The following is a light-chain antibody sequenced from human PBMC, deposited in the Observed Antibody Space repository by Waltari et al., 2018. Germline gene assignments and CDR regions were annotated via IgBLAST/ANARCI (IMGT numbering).Light chain of an antibody. Sequence: QSVLTQPPSVSGAPGQQITISCAGASSNIGAGYDSPWYQRLPGKPPKLLIYDNTNRPSGVPDRISGSKSATSASLVITGLQAEDEADYFCQSYDRSLSGAVFGGGTKVTVL. V-gene: IGLV1-40*01. J-gene: IGLJ3*02. CDR2: DNT. CDR1: SSNIGAGYD. CDR3: QSYDRSLSGAV.